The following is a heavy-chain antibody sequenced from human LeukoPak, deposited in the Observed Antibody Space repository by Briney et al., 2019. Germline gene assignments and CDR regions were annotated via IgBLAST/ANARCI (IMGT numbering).Heavy chain of an antibody. CDR3: AKKWGVGTTTLDYFDY. CDR2: ISGSGGST. Sequence: GGLRLSCAASGFTFSSYWMHWVRQAPGKGLEWVSGISGSGGSTYYADSVKGRFTISRDNSKNTLYLQMNSLTDEDTAVYYCAKKWGVGTTTLDYFDYWGQGTLVTVSS. CDR1: GFTFSSYW. D-gene: IGHD1-26*01. J-gene: IGHJ4*02. V-gene: IGHV3-23*01.